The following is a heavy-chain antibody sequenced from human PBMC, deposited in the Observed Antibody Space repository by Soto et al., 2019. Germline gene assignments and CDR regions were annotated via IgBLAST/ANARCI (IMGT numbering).Heavy chain of an antibody. CDR2: IIPIFGTA. Sequence: GASVKVSCKASGGTFSRYAISWVRQAPGQGLEWMGGIIPIFGTANYAQKFQGRVTITADESTSTAYMELSSLRSEDTAVYYCAAVIAARPVDYWGQGTLVTVSS. J-gene: IGHJ4*02. CDR3: AAVIAARPVDY. V-gene: IGHV1-69*13. CDR1: GGTFSRYA. D-gene: IGHD6-6*01.